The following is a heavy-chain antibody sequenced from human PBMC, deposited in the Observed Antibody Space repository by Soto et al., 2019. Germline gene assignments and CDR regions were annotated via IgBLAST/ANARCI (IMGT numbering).Heavy chain of an antibody. Sequence: QITLKASGPTLVTPTQALTLTCTFSGFSLSTSGVGVGWIRQPPGKTLEWLAPIYLDDDKRSSLSLNGTLTITKDTSKNQVGRTMTNMEPVDTATYYCALTSGIFTGYYRYYFHYWGQGTLVPVSS. J-gene: IGHJ4*02. V-gene: IGHV2-5*02. CDR1: GFSLSTSGVG. CDR3: ALTSGIFTGYYRYYFHY. CDR2: IYLDDDK. D-gene: IGHD3-9*01.